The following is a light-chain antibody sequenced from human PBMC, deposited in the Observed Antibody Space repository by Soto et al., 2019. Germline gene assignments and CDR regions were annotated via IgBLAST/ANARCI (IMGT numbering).Light chain of an antibody. CDR1: QSVSSN. CDR2: GAS. Sequence: EIVMTQSPATLPVSPGERATLSCRASQSVSSNLAWYQQKPGQAPRLLIYGASTRATGIPARFSGSGSGTEFTLTISSLQSEDFAVYYCQQYNNWPSWGFGQGTKVDIK. V-gene: IGKV3-15*01. J-gene: IGKJ1*01. CDR3: QQYNNWPSWG.